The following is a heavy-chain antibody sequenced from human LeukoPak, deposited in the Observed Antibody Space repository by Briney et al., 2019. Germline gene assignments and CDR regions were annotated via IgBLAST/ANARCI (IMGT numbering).Heavy chain of an antibody. V-gene: IGHV4-61*02. D-gene: IGHD3-10*01. CDR2: LYTGGST. J-gene: IGHJ4*02. Sequence: SETLSLTCSVSGGSISSGGFYWSWIRQPAGKGLEWIGRLYTGGSTIYNPSLKSRVTMSVDTSKNQFSLKLSSVTAADTAVYYCARDVLYGSADYWGQGTLVTVSS. CDR1: GGSISSGGFY. CDR3: ARDVLYGSADY.